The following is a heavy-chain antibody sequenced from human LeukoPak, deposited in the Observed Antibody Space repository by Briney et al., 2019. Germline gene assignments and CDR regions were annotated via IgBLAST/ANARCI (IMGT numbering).Heavy chain of an antibody. CDR1: GFTFSSYA. CDR3: AKTPYYDFWSGYFDY. D-gene: IGHD3-3*01. Sequence: GGSLRLSCAASGFTFSSYAMSWVRQAPGKGLEWVSAISGSGGSTYYADSVKGRFTISRDISKNTLYLQMNSLRAEDTAVYYCAKTPYYDFWSGYFDYWGQGTLVTVSS. V-gene: IGHV3-23*01. CDR2: ISGSGGST. J-gene: IGHJ4*02.